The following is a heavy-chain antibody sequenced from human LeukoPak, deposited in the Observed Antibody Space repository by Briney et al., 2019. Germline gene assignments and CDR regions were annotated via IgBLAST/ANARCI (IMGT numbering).Heavy chain of an antibody. CDR3: ARHGGLRFLEWLSDYYYMDV. Sequence: GESLKISCKGSGYSFTSYWIGWVRQMPGKGLEWMGIIYPGDSDTRYSPSFQGQVTISADKSISTAYLQWSSLKASDTAMYYCARHGGLRFLEWLSDYYYMDVWGKGTTVTVSS. V-gene: IGHV5-51*01. D-gene: IGHD3-3*01. J-gene: IGHJ6*03. CDR1: GYSFTSYW. CDR2: IYPGDSDT.